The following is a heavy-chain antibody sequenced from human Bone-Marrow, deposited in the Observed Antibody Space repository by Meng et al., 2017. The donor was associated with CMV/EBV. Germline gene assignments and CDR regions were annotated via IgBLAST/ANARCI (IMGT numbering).Heavy chain of an antibody. CDR1: GFTFSNYW. D-gene: IGHD1-26*01. Sequence: EVQLVGCGGGLIQPGGSLRLSCEDSGFTFSNYWMHWVRQVPGEGLVWVSRINEDGRITSYADSVKGRFTISRDNARNTLYLQMNSLRADDSAVYYCARDLSGSRDYWGRGTLVTVSS. CDR2: INEDGRIT. CDR3: ARDLSGSRDY. J-gene: IGHJ4*02. V-gene: IGHV3-74*01.